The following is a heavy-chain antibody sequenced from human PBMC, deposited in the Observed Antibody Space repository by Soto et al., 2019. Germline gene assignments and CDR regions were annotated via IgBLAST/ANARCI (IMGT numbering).Heavy chain of an antibody. CDR2: INHSGST. V-gene: IGHV4-34*01. D-gene: IGHD2-8*01. J-gene: IGHJ1*01. CDR3: ARGPYGEYLQH. CDR1: GGSFSGYY. Sequence: SETLSLTCAVYGGSFSGYYWSWIRQPPGKGLEWIGEINHSGSTNYNPSLKSRVTISVDTSKNQFSLKLSSVTAADTAVYYCARGPYGEYLQHWGQGTLVTVYS.